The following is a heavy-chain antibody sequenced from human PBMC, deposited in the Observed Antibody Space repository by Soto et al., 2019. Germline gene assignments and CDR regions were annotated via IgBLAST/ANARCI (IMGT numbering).Heavy chain of an antibody. Sequence: QVQLVESGGGVVQPGRSLRLSCATSGFTFSSYGMHWVRQAPGKGLEWVAVIWNDGSNKYYADSVKGRFTISRDNSKNTLYLQMNSLRAEDTAVYYCARDSMVVVENRHAVLIDYWGQGTLVTVSS. V-gene: IGHV3-33*01. D-gene: IGHD3-22*01. J-gene: IGHJ4*02. CDR2: IWNDGSNK. CDR1: GFTFSSYG. CDR3: ARDSMVVVENRHAVLIDY.